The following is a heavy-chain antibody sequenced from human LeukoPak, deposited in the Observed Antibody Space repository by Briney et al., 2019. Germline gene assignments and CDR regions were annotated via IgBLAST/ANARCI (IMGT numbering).Heavy chain of an antibody. D-gene: IGHD3-22*01. CDR1: GGTFTSYD. V-gene: IGHV1-8*01. CDR2: MNPNSGNT. CDR3: ARVRYVYDSSGYFDYYGMDV. J-gene: IGHJ6*02. Sequence: EASVKVSCKASGGTFTSYDINWVRQATGQGLEWMGWMNPNSGNTGYTQKFQGRVTMTRNTSISTAYMELSSLRSEDTAVYYCARVRYVYDSSGYFDYYGMDVWGQGTTVTVSS.